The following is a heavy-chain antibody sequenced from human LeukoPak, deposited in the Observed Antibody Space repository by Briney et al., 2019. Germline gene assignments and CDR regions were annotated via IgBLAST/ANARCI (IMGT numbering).Heavy chain of an antibody. V-gene: IGHV4-39*01. CDR3: ARQGYDSSGYYYALGYFDY. CDR1: GGSISSSSYY. Sequence: SETLSLTCTVSGGSISSSSYYWGWLRPPPGQGLEWIGSNYYSGSNYYNPSLKSRVTISVDTSKNQFSLKLSSVTAADTAVYYCARQGYDSSGYYYALGYFDYWGQGTLVTVSS. CDR2: NYYSGSN. J-gene: IGHJ4*02. D-gene: IGHD3-22*01.